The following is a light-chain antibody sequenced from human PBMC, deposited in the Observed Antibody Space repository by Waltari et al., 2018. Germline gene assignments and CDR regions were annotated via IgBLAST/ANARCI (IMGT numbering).Light chain of an antibody. CDR3: QQANNTPLT. J-gene: IGKJ4*01. CDR1: QGINTY. V-gene: IGKV1-39*01. Sequence: DIQVTQSPSFLSASVGDRVTITCRASQGINTYLTWYQQKPGEAPNLLIYAASNLLSGVPSRFSGSGSGTDFTLTISSLQPEDYATYYCQQANNTPLTFGQGTKVEIK. CDR2: AAS.